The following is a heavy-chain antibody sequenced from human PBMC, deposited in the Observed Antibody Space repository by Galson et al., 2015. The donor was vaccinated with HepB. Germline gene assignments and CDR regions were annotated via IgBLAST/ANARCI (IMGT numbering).Heavy chain of an antibody. J-gene: IGHJ4*02. CDR1: GGSISSSSYY. CDR3: ARHESESKTYAADN. V-gene: IGHV4-39*01. Sequence: ETLSLTCTVSGGSISSSSYYWGWLRQPPGKGLEWIGSFYYTGNTHYNPSLKSRVTISGDTSKNQFSLKLSSVTAADTALYYCARHESESKTYAADNWGQGTLVTVSS. D-gene: IGHD2-2*01. CDR2: FYYTGNT.